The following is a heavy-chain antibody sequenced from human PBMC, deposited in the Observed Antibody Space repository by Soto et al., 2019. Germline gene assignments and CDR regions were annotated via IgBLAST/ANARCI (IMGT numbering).Heavy chain of an antibody. V-gene: IGHV3-23*01. CDR2: IRGNGDNT. Sequence: EVQLLESGGGLVQPGGSLRLSCAASGFTFSSYAMTWVRQTPVKGLEWVSVIRGNGDNTYYADSVKGRFTISRDNSKNTLYLQMNSLRAEDTAVYFCAKQQGPGTPYYYAMDVWGQGTTVTVSS. CDR3: AKQQGPGTPYYYAMDV. D-gene: IGHD2-15*01. CDR1: GFTFSSYA. J-gene: IGHJ6*02.